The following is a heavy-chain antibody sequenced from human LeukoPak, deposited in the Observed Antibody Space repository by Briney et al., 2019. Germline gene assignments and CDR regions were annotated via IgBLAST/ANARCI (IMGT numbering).Heavy chain of an antibody. V-gene: IGHV3-64D*09. D-gene: IGHD6-6*01. CDR1: GFTFSSYS. J-gene: IGHJ3*02. CDR2: ISSNGGST. CDR3: VKGGLYSSSSGGAFDI. Sequence: PGGSLRLSCSASGFTFSSYSMHWVRQAPGKGLEYVSGISSNGGSTYYADSVKGRFTISRDNSKNTLYLQMSSLRAEDTAVYYCVKGGLYSSSSGGAFDIWDQGTMVTVSS.